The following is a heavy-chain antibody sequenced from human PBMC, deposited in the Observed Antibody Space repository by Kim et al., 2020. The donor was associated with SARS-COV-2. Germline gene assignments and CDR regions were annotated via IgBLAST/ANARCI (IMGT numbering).Heavy chain of an antibody. J-gene: IGHJ4*02. CDR1: SHSTSSGYY. V-gene: IGHV4-38-2*02. D-gene: IGHD3-22*01. Sequence: SETLSLTCTVSSHSTSSGYYWGWIRQSPGKGLEWIGSVHQSSMTYYNPSLRSRVTISIDTSKNLFSLRLNSVTAADTAVYYCTSKYYYDTSGYYYADWWGQGTLVTVSS. CDR3: TSKYYYDTSGYYYADW. CDR2: VHQSSMT.